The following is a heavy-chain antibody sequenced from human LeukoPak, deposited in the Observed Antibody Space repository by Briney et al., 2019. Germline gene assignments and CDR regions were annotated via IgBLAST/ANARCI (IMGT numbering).Heavy chain of an antibody. CDR2: VYHTGNT. CDR1: GDSIGSYF. J-gene: IGHJ4*02. CDR3: ARDGAGPRHDYGDYTFVY. D-gene: IGHD4-17*01. V-gene: IGHV4-59*01. Sequence: SEPLSLTCTVSGDSIGSYFWNWIRQPPGEGLEWRGYVYHTGNTNYNPSLKSRVTISVDTSKNQFSLKLSSVTAADTAVYYCARDGAGPRHDYGDYTFVYWGQGALVSVSA.